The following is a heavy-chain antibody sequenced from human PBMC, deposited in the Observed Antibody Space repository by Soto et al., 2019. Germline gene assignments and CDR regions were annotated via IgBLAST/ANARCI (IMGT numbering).Heavy chain of an antibody. CDR2: IIPLFGTA. CDR3: ATGGDIVLVPTAISWFDP. D-gene: IGHD2-2*01. CDR1: GGTFSSQA. J-gene: IGHJ5*02. V-gene: IGHV1-69*12. Sequence: QVQLVQSGAEVKKPGSSVKVSCKASGGTFSSQAISWVRQAPGQGLEWMGGIIPLFGTANYAQKSQGRGTSTADESTSTAYMELSSLRSEDTAVYYCATGGDIVLVPTAISWFDPWGQGTLVTVSS.